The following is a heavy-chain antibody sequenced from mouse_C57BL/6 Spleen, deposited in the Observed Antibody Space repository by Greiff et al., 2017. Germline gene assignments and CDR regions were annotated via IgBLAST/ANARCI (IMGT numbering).Heavy chain of an antibody. CDR3: ARPGSSHYYAMDY. CDR2: IDPSDSYT. J-gene: IGHJ4*01. Sequence: QVQLQQPGAELVKPGASVKLSCKASGYTFTSYWMQWVKQRPGQGLEWIGEIDPSDSYTNYNQKFKGKATLTVDTSSSTAYMQLSSLTSEDSAVYYCARPGSSHYYAMDYWGQGTSVTVSS. D-gene: IGHD1-1*01. CDR1: GYTFTSYW. V-gene: IGHV1-50*01.